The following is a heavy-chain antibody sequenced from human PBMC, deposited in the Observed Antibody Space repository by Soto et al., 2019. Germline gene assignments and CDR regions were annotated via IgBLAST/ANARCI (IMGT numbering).Heavy chain of an antibody. CDR1: GYTFTSYY. V-gene: IGHV1-46*01. Sequence: QVQLVQSGAEVKKPGASVKVSCKASGYTFTSYYMHWVRQAPGQGLEWMGIINPSGDSTSYAQKFPGRVTMTRDTSTSTGYMELSSLRSEDTAVYYCARSFYDYVWGSYRSAHFDYWGQGNLVTVSS. CDR2: INPSGDST. J-gene: IGHJ4*02. D-gene: IGHD3-16*02. CDR3: ARSFYDYVWGSYRSAHFDY.